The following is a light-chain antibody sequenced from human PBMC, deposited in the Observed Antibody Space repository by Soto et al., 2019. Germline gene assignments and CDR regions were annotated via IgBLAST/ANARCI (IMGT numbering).Light chain of an antibody. V-gene: IGLV2-23*01. CDR3: CSFAGTGPPYV. J-gene: IGLJ1*01. CDR1: STAIGNYNL. Sequence: QSALTQPASVSGSPGQSITISCTGTSTAIGNYNLVSWYQQHPGKAPRFIIYEGNKRPSGVSHRFSGSKSANAASLTISGLQAEDEADYYCCSFAGTGPPYVCGTGTKLTVL. CDR2: EGN.